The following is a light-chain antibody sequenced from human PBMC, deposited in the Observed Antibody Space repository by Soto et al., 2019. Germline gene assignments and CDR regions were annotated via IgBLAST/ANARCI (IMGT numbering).Light chain of an antibody. CDR1: SSNIGSGYD. J-gene: IGLJ1*01. CDR2: DDF. CDR3: QSYDSSLSGFV. V-gene: IGLV1-40*01. Sequence: QSVLTQPPSVSGAPGQRVTISCTGSSSNIGSGYDVHWYQQLPGTAPKLLIYDDFNRPSGVPDRFSGSKSGTSASLAITGLQAEVETDYYCQSYDSSLSGFVFGTGTKVTVL.